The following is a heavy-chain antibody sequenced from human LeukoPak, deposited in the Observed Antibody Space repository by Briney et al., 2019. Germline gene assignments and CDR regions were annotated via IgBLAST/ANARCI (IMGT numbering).Heavy chain of an antibody. J-gene: IGHJ4*02. Sequence: GGSLRLSCAASGFPFSSYSMTWVRQAPGKGLEWVANIKPDGTTKFYVDSVKGRFTISRDNALNSLYLQMNSLRSDDTAVYYCARDSQQQLDRVDYWGQGTLVTVSS. CDR2: IKPDGTTK. CDR3: ARDSQQQLDRVDY. CDR1: GFPFSSYS. D-gene: IGHD6-13*01. V-gene: IGHV3-7*03.